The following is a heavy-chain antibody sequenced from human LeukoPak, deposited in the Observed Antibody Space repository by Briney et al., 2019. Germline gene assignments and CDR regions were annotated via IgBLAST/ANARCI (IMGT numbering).Heavy chain of an antibody. J-gene: IGHJ4*02. V-gene: IGHV3-11*06. D-gene: IGHD3-16*01. CDR3: ARVRGSYSIDY. CDR2: ISSSSSSYT. CDR1: GFTFSDYY. Sequence: PGGSLRLSCAPSGFTFSDYYMSWIRQAPGKGLEWVSYISSSSSSYTKYADSVKGRFTIARDNAKNSLDLQMNSLRAEDTAVYYCARVRGSYSIDYWGQGTLVTVSS.